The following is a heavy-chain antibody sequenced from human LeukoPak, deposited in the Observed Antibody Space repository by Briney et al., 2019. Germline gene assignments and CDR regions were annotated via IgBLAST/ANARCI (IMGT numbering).Heavy chain of an antibody. CDR1: GGSISSSNW. D-gene: IGHD6-19*01. CDR3: ARELPVRGAAVAGTMDV. CDR2: IYHSGST. J-gene: IGHJ6*04. V-gene: IGHV4-4*02. Sequence: SGTLSLTCAVSGGSISSSNWWSWVRQPPGKGLEWIGEIYHSGSTNYNPSLKSRVTISVDTSKNQFSLKLSSVTAADTAVYYCARELPVRGAAVAGTMDVWGKGTTVTISS.